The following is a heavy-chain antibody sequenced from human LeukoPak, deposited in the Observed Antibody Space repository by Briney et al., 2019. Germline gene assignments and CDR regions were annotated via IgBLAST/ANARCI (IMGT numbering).Heavy chain of an antibody. CDR3: ARDHRRGVLMVYASARNYYMDV. Sequence: GASVKVSCKASGGTFSSYAISWVRQAPGQGLEWMGWISAYNSNTNYAQKLQGRVTMTTDTYTSTAYMELRSLRSDDTAVYYCARDHRRGVLMVYASARNYYMDVWGKGTTVTVSS. D-gene: IGHD2-8*01. CDR2: ISAYNSNT. CDR1: GGTFSSYA. J-gene: IGHJ6*03. V-gene: IGHV1-18*01.